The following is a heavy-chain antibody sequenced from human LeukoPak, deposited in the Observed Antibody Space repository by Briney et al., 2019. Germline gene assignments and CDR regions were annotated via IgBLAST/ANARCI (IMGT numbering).Heavy chain of an antibody. CDR1: GGSISSSSYY. V-gene: IGHV4-39*01. Sequence: SETLSLTCTVSGGSISSSSYYWGWIRQPPGKGLEWIGSIYYSVSTYYNPSLTSRVTISVDTSTHQFSLKLRSVTAADTAVYYCVRGYYDSSGYYMVYWGQGPLVTVSS. CDR2: IYYSVST. J-gene: IGHJ4*02. D-gene: IGHD3-22*01. CDR3: VRGYYDSSGYYMVY.